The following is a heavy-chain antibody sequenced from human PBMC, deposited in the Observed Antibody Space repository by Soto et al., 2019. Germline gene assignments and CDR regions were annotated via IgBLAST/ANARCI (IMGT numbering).Heavy chain of an antibody. CDR3: ARADDFSDRFDY. V-gene: IGHV4-30-4*02. J-gene: IGHJ4*02. CDR1: GGSICGGYFY. D-gene: IGHD4-17*01. CDR2: IYYSGST. Sequence: PSDTLSLTCTVWGGSICGGYFYWRWIRQPPGKGLELIGNIYYSGSTYYNPPLRSRAIMSVDTSQNQFSLKLSSLTAADTAVYFCARADDFSDRFDYWGQGALVTVSS.